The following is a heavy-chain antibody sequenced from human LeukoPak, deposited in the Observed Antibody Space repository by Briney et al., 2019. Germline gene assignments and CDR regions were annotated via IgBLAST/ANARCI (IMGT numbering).Heavy chain of an antibody. D-gene: IGHD2-2*01. CDR3: ARDSDIVVVPDALDV. J-gene: IGHJ6*02. V-gene: IGHV1-69*04. CDR1: GYTFTGYY. CDR2: IIPILGIA. Sequence: SVKVSCKASGYTFTGYYMHWVRQAPGQGLEWMGRIIPILGIANYAQKFQGRVTITADKSTSTAYMELSSLRSEDTAVYYCARDSDIVVVPDALDVWGQGTTVTVSS.